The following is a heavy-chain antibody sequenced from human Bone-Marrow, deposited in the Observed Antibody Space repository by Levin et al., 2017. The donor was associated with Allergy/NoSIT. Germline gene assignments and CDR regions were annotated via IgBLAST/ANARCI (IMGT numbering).Heavy chain of an antibody. Sequence: SGPTLVKPTQTLTLTCTFSGFSLSTSGVGVGWIRQPPGKALEWLALIYWDDDKRYSPSLKSRLTITKDTSKNQVVLTMTNMDPVDTATYYCARRGVTGTLYYFDYWGQGTLVTVSS. V-gene: IGHV2-5*02. J-gene: IGHJ4*02. CDR3: ARRGVTGTLYYFDY. D-gene: IGHD1-20*01. CDR2: IYWDDDK. CDR1: GFSLSTSGVG.